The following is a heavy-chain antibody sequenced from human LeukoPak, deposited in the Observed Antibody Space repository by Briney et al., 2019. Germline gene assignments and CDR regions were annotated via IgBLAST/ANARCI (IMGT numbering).Heavy chain of an antibody. D-gene: IGHD3-10*01. J-gene: IGHJ6*02. V-gene: IGHV4-34*01. CDR1: GGSFSGYY. Sequence: SETLSLTCAVYGGSFSGYYWSWTRQPPGKGLEWIGEINHSGSTNYNPSLKSRVTISVDTSKNQFSLKLSSVTAADTAVYYCHASYGSGSYSPYYYYYGMDVWGQGTTVTVSS. CDR3: HASYGSGSYSPYYYYYGMDV. CDR2: INHSGST.